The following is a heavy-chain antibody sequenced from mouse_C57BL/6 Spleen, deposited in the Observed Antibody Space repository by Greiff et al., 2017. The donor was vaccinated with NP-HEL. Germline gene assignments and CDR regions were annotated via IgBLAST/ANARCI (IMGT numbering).Heavy chain of an antibody. J-gene: IGHJ3*01. CDR3: ARHEERITTDPWFAY. CDR2: FYPGSGSI. D-gene: IGHD2-4*01. V-gene: IGHV1-62-2*01. CDR1: GYTFTEYT. Sequence: LQASGAELVKPGASVKLSCQASGYTFTEYTIHWVKQRSGQGLEWIGWFYPGSGSIKYNEKFKDKATLTADKSSSTFYMELSRLTSEDSAVYVCARHEERITTDPWFAYWGQGTLVTVSA.